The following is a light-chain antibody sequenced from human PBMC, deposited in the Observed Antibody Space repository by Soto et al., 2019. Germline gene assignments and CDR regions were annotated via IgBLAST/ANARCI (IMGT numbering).Light chain of an antibody. CDR1: SSDVGSYNL. V-gene: IGLV2-23*01. CDR3: CSYAGSSTFAV. J-gene: IGLJ2*01. Sequence: QSVVTQPASVSGSPGQSITISCTGTSSDVGSYNLVSWYQQHPGKAPKPMIYEGSKRPSGVSNRFSGSKSGNTASLTISGLQAEDEADYYCCSYAGSSTFAVFGGGTKVTVL. CDR2: EGS.